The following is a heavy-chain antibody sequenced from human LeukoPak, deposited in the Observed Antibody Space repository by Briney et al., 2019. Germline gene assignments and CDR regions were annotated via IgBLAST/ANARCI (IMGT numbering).Heavy chain of an antibody. D-gene: IGHD3-16*01. CDR2: IYSNSDGGTT. V-gene: IGHV3-15*01. CDR3: AIYYDRQLHHGLIRY. CDR1: GFTFSSYW. J-gene: IGHJ4*02. Sequence: GGSLRLSCAASGFTFSSYWMHWVRQAPGKGLEWVGRIYSNSDGGTTDYTAPVTGRFIISRDDSKNTVFLEMTSLRTDDTAVYYCAIYYDRQLHHGLIRYWGQGTLVTVSS.